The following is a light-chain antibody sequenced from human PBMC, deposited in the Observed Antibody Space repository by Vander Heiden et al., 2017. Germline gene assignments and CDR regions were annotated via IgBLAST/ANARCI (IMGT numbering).Light chain of an antibody. CDR1: QSVSSN. CDR3: QQYKNWPQT. V-gene: IGKV3-15*01. J-gene: IGKJ2*01. Sequence: EIVMTQSPATLSVSPGERATLPCRASQSVSSNLAWYQQKPGQAPRLLIYGASTRPTGIPARFSGSGSGTEFTLTISSLQSEDFAVYYCQQYKNWPQTFGQGTKLEIK. CDR2: GAS.